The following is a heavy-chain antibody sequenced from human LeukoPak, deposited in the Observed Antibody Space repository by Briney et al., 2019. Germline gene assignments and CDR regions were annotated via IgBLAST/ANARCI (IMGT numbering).Heavy chain of an antibody. J-gene: IGHJ5*02. CDR2: TYYRSKWYN. D-gene: IGHD2-15*01. CDR1: GDSVSSNSTA. V-gene: IGHV6-1*01. Sequence: SQTLSLTCVISGDSVSSNSTAWNWIRQPPSRGLEWLGRTYYRSKWYNDYAVSVKSRITIDPDTSKNQFSLQLNSVTPEDTAVYYCARGVALDPWGQGILVTVSS. CDR3: ARGVALDP.